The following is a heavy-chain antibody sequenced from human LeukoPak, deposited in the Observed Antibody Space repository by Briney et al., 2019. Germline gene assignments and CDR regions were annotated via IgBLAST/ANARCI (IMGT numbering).Heavy chain of an antibody. V-gene: IGHV4-34*01. CDR3: ARRGPPRTLLRGVKSGWFDP. D-gene: IGHD3-10*01. Sequence: SETLSLTCAVYGGSFSGYYWSWIRQPPGKGLEWIGEINHSRSTNYNPSLKRRVTISVDTSKNQFSLKLSSVSAADTAVYYCARRGPPRTLLRGVKSGWFDPWGQGTLVTVSS. J-gene: IGHJ5*02. CDR2: INHSRST. CDR1: GGSFSGYY.